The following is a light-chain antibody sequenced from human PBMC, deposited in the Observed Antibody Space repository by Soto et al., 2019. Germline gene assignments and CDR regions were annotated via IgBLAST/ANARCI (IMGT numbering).Light chain of an antibody. J-gene: IGKJ1*01. Sequence: DIQMTQSPSTLSASVGDRVTITCRASQSISSRLAWYQQKPGKAPKLLIYKASNLEIGVPSRFSGSGSGTEFTLTISSLQPDDFATYYCQQYNRYSTFGQGTKVEIK. CDR1: QSISSR. CDR3: QQYNRYST. V-gene: IGKV1-5*03. CDR2: KAS.